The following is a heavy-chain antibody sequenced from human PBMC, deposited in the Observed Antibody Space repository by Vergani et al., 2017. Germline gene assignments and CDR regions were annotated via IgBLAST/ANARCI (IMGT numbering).Heavy chain of an antibody. Sequence: EVQLLESGGGLVQPGGSLRLSCAASGFTFSSYAMSWVRQAPGTGLEWVSAISGSGGSTYYADSVKGRFTISRDNSKNTLYLQMNSLRDEDTAVYYCAKEGHPLSPWFALYFDYWGQGTLVTVSS. J-gene: IGHJ4*02. CDR3: AKEGHPLSPWFALYFDY. CDR2: ISGSGGST. CDR1: GFTFSSYA. V-gene: IGHV3-23*01. D-gene: IGHD2/OR15-2a*01.